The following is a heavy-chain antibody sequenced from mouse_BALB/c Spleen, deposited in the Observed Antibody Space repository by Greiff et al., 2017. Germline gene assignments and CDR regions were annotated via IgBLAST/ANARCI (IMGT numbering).Heavy chain of an antibody. J-gene: IGHJ4*01. Sequence: DVHLVESGGGLVQPGGSRKLSCAASGFTFSSFGMHWVRQAPEKGLEWVAYISSGSSTIYYADTVKGRFTISRDNPKNTLFLQMTSLRSEDTAMYYCARDYRSLDYWGQGTSVTVSS. CDR3: ARDYRSLDY. CDR1: GFTFSSFG. CDR2: ISSGSSTI. V-gene: IGHV5-17*02. D-gene: IGHD2-14*01.